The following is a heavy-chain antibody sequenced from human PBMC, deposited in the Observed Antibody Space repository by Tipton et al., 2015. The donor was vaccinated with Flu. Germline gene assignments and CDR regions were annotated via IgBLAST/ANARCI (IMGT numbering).Heavy chain of an antibody. Sequence: LRLSCSVSGGSISSYYWSWIRQSPGKGLEWIGYISYSGSTNYNPSLKSRVTIPVDTSKNQFSLKLSSVTAADTAVYYCARLSSNWYHQLDNWGQGTLVTVSS. V-gene: IGHV4-59*01. D-gene: IGHD6-13*01. CDR1: GGSISSYY. J-gene: IGHJ4*02. CDR3: ARLSSNWYHQLDN. CDR2: ISYSGST.